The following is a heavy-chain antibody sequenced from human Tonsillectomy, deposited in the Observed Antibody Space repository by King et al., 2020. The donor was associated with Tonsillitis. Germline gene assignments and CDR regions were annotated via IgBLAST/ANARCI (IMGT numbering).Heavy chain of an antibody. J-gene: IGHJ4*02. CDR3: TKEEMTTIFNFDY. CDR1: GFTFSNTG. CDR2: IATDIRNK. Sequence: VQLVESGVVVVQPGRFLRLSCAASGFTFSNTGSHWVRSAPGRGLEWVAVIATDIRNKFYADSVKGRFTVSRDNSKNTLYLEMNSLRAGDTALYYCTKEEMTTIFNFDYWGQGTLVTVSS. D-gene: IGHD5-24*01. V-gene: IGHV3-30*18.